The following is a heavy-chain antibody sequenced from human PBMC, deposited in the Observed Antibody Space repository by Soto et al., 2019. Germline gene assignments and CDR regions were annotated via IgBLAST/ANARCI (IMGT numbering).Heavy chain of an antibody. V-gene: IGHV4-59*01. Sequence: QVQLQESGPGLVKPSETLSLTCTVSGGSISSYYWSWIRQPPGKGLEWIGYIYYSGSTNYNPSLESRVTISVATSKIQFSLKLSSVTAADTAVYYCARDGWYDYYYYGMDVWGQGTTVTVSS. D-gene: IGHD6-19*01. CDR2: IYYSGST. CDR3: ARDGWYDYYYYGMDV. J-gene: IGHJ6*02. CDR1: GGSISSYY.